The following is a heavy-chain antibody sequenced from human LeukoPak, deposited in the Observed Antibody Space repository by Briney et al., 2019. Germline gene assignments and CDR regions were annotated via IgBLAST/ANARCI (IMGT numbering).Heavy chain of an antibody. V-gene: IGHV1-8*01. D-gene: IGHD6-13*01. CDR2: MKSNSGDT. CDR1: GYTFTDYD. CDR3: ARGEYSSSWYPFDY. J-gene: IGHJ4*02. Sequence: GASVKVSCKTSGYTFTDYDINWVRQAPGQGLEWMGWMKSNSGDTHFAQKFQGRVTMTRNTSISTAFMELSSLRSEDTAVYYCARGEYSSSWYPFDYWGQGSLVTVSS.